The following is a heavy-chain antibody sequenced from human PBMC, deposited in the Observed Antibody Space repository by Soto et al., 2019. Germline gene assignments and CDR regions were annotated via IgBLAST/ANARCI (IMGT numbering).Heavy chain of an antibody. V-gene: IGHV3-7*03. Sequence: GGSLRLSCAASGFTFSSYWMSWVRQAPGKGLEWVANIKQDGSEKYYVDSVKGRFTISRDNAKNSLYLQMNSLRAEDTAVYYCAREDRGGYSGYDGTATYYYGMDVWGQGTTVTVSS. CDR3: AREDRGGYSGYDGTATYYYGMDV. CDR1: GFTFSSYW. CDR2: IKQDGSEK. J-gene: IGHJ6*02. D-gene: IGHD5-12*01.